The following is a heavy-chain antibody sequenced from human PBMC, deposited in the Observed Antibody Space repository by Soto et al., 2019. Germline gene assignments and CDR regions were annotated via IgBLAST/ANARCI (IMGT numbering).Heavy chain of an antibody. CDR2: IYYSGST. CDR1: GGSISSGDYY. J-gene: IGHJ6*02. CDR3: ARGPIRRRLGELSKIYYYGMDV. V-gene: IGHV4-30-4*01. D-gene: IGHD3-16*02. Sequence: QVQLQESGPGLVKPSQTLSLTCTVSGGSISSGDYYWSWIRQPPGKGLEWIGYIYYSGSTYYNPSLKSRVTISVDTSKNQFSLKLSSVTAADTAVYYCARGPIRRRLGELSKIYYYGMDVWGQGTTVTVSS.